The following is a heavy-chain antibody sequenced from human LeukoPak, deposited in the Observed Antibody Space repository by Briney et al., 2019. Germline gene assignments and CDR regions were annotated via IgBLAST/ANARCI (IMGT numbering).Heavy chain of an antibody. CDR2: ISAYNGNT. D-gene: IGHD2-15*01. CDR3: ARVRYCSGGSCYTRFDP. CDR1: GYTFTSYD. Sequence: ASVKVSCKASGYTFTSYDISWVRQAPGQGLEWMGWISAYNGNTNYAQKLQDGVTLTTDTSTSTAFMELRSLRSDDTAVYYCARVRYCSGGSCYTRFDPWGQGTLVTVSS. V-gene: IGHV1-18*01. J-gene: IGHJ5*02.